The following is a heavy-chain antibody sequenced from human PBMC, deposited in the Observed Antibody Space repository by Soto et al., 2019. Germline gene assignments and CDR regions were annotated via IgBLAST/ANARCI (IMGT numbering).Heavy chain of an antibody. Sequence: PGGSLRLSCAASGFTFSDYYMSWIRQAPGKGLEWVSYISSSGSTIYYADSVKGRFTISRDNAKNSLYLQMNSLRAEGTAVYYCARAWNVLLWFGEQGGYFDYWGQGTLVTVSS. CDR2: ISSSGSTI. CDR1: GFTFSDYY. J-gene: IGHJ4*02. D-gene: IGHD3-10*01. V-gene: IGHV3-11*01. CDR3: ARAWNVLLWFGEQGGYFDY.